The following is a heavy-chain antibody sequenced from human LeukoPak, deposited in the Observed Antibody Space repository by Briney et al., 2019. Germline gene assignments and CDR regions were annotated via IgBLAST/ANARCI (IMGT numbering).Heavy chain of an antibody. CDR1: GGSISSYY. Sequence: SETLSLTCAVYGGSISSYYWSWIRQPPGKGLEWIGYIYYSGSTNYNPSLKSRVTISVDTSKNQFSLKLSSVTAADTAVYYCARQSAERYSSGWYGRYYYYYGMDVWGQGTTVTVSS. CDR2: IYYSGST. D-gene: IGHD6-19*01. CDR3: ARQSAERYSSGWYGRYYYYYGMDV. J-gene: IGHJ6*02. V-gene: IGHV4-59*08.